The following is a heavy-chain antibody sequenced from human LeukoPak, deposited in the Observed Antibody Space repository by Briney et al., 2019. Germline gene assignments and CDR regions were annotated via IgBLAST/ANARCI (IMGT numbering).Heavy chain of an antibody. J-gene: IGHJ4*02. D-gene: IGHD1-26*01. Sequence: GGSLRLSCAVSGFSFSTYWMTWVRQAPGEGLEWVANIKEDGSERNYVDSVKGRFTISRDNAENSLYLQMNSLRGEDTAVYYCARAYVGSMDYWGQGTLVTVSS. CDR2: IKEDGSER. CDR1: GFSFSTYW. V-gene: IGHV3-7*01. CDR3: ARAYVGSMDY.